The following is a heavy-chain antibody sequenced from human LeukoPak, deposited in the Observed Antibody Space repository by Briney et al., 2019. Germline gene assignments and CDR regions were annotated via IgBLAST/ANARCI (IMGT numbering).Heavy chain of an antibody. Sequence: GGSLRLSCAASGFTFSNAWMSWVRQAPGKGLEWVAVISYDGSNKYYADSVKGRFTISRDNSKNTLYLQMNSLRAEDTAVYYCARVVPAYSYDLNLDYWGQGTLVTVSS. CDR1: GFTFSNAW. V-gene: IGHV3-30-3*01. D-gene: IGHD5-18*01. CDR2: ISYDGSNK. J-gene: IGHJ4*02. CDR3: ARVVPAYSYDLNLDY.